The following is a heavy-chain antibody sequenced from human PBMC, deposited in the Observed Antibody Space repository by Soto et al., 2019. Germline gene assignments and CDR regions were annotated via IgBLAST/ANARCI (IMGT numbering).Heavy chain of an antibody. CDR1: GFSLSTSGVG. V-gene: IGHV2-5*02. CDR2: IYWDDYK. D-gene: IGHD3-16*01. Sequence: QITLKESGPALVKPTQTLTLTCTFSGFSLSTSGVGVGWIRQPPGEALEWLALIYWDDYKHFSPSLESRLTITKHPSKNQVVLTMTNMDPVDTAKYYCVQKGGGDRILDYWGQGTLVTVSS. J-gene: IGHJ4*02. CDR3: VQKGGGDRILDY.